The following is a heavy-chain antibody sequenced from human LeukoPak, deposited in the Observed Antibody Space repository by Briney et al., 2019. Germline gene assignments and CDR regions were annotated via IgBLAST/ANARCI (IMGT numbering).Heavy chain of an antibody. CDR1: GGSISVFF. V-gene: IGHV4-4*07. D-gene: IGHD2-15*01. J-gene: IGHJ4*02. CDR3: ARAPSGCGGTCPSDH. Sequence: SETLSLTCTVSGGSISVFFWSWIRQPAGKGLEWIGRIHDNGDSNHNPSLKSRVTMALDTSGYQVSLKLTSVTAADTAVYYCARAPSGCGGTCPSDHWGPGTLVTVSS. CDR2: IHDNGDS.